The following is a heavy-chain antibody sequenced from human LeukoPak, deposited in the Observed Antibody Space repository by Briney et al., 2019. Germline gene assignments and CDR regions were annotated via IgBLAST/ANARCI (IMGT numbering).Heavy chain of an antibody. CDR1: GGSISSSSYY. V-gene: IGHV4-39*01. J-gene: IGHJ4*02. Sequence: PSETLSLTCTVSGGSISSSSYYWGWIRQPPGKGLEWIGSIYYSGSTYYNPSLKSRVTISVDTSKNQFSLKLSSVTAADTAVYYCARSSRDYYDSSPHLFDYWGQGTLVTVSS. CDR2: IYYSGST. D-gene: IGHD3-22*01. CDR3: ARSSRDYYDSSPHLFDY.